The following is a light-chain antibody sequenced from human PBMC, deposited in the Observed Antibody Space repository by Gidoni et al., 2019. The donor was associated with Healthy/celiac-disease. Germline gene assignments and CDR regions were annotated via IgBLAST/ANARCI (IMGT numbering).Light chain of an antibody. CDR3: QQYGSSPGT. CDR1: QSVSSSY. J-gene: IGKJ1*01. CDR2: GAS. Sequence: IVLTQSPGTLSLSPGERATLSCRASQSVSSSYLAWHQQKPGQTPRLLIYGASSRATGIPDRFSGSGSGTDFTLTISRLEPEDFAVYYCQQYGSSPGTFGQGTKVEIK. V-gene: IGKV3-20*01.